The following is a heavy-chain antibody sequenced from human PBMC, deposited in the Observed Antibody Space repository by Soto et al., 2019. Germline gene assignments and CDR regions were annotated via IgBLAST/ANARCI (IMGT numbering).Heavy chain of an antibody. V-gene: IGHV3-23*01. J-gene: IGHJ4*02. D-gene: IGHD6-19*01. Sequence: EVQLLESGGGLVQPGGSLRLSCAASGFTFSSYPMTWVRQAPGEGLQWVSSISGSGASTFYADSVKGRFTISRDNSKNTLTLQMSSLGAEDTAIYYCAKYSSSWDEDYWGQGTLVTVSS. CDR3: AKYSSSWDEDY. CDR1: GFTFSSYP. CDR2: ISGSGAST.